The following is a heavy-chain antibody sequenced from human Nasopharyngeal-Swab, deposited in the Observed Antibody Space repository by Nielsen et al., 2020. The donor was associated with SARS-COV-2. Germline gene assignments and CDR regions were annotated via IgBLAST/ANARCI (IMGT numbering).Heavy chain of an antibody. CDR1: GFTFDSYG. V-gene: IGHV3-23*01. CDR2: ISGSGDNT. Sequence: GESLKISCEASGFTFDSYGMTWVRQAPGKGLEWVSTISGSGDNTHYADSVRGRFTISRDNSQRTVFLQMTSLRAEDTALYYCAKDPSAAMDVWGKGTTVIVSS. D-gene: IGHD6-13*01. CDR3: AKDPSAAMDV. J-gene: IGHJ6*03.